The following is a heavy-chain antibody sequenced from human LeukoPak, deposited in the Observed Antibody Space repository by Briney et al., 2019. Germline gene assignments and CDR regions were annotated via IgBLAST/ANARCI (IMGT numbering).Heavy chain of an antibody. CDR3: AKEDKVGRIDY. V-gene: IGHV3-9*01. Sequence: RTGGSLRLSCAASGFTFDDYAMHWVRQAPGKGLEWVSGISWNSGSIGYADSVKGRFTISRDNAKNSLYLQMNSLRAEDTALYYCAKEDKVGRIDYWGQGTLVTVSS. CDR1: GFTFDDYA. CDR2: ISWNSGSI. J-gene: IGHJ4*02. D-gene: IGHD1-14*01.